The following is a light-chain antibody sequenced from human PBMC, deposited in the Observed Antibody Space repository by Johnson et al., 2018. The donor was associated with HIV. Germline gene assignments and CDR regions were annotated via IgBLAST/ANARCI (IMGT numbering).Light chain of an antibody. CDR3: GTWDSSLSAGV. J-gene: IGLJ1*01. CDR1: SSTFGNSY. Sequence: QSVFTQPPSVSAAPGQRVTISCSGASSTFGNSYISWYQLLPGSPPKLLIYDNNKRPSGIPDRFSGSKSGTSATLGITGLQTGDEADYYCGTWDSSLSAGVFGTGTKVTVL. V-gene: IGLV1-51*01. CDR2: DNN.